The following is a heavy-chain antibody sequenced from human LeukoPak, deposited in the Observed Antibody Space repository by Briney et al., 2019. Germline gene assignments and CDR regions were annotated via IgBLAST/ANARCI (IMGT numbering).Heavy chain of an antibody. D-gene: IGHD4/OR15-4a*01. CDR2: ISGSGVNT. J-gene: IGHJ6*02. CDR3: ARDTSFNYGAHAMDV. Sequence: QTGGSLRLSCAASGFTFSRYSMNWVRQAPGKGLEWVLGISGSGVNTYYADSVKGRFTISRDNSKNTLYLQLNSLRGEDTAIYYCARDTSFNYGAHAMDVWGQGTTVTVSS. V-gene: IGHV3-23*01. CDR1: GFTFSRYS.